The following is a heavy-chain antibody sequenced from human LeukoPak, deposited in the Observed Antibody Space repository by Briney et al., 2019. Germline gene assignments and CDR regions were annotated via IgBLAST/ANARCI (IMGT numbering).Heavy chain of an antibody. CDR2: ISGSGGST. J-gene: IGHJ4*02. CDR3: AKVTDAAYYYDSSGYYYFDY. V-gene: IGHV3-23*01. CDR1: GFTFSSYA. D-gene: IGHD3-22*01. Sequence: GGSLRLSCAASGFTFSSYAMSWVRQAPGKGLEWVSAISGSGGSTYYADPVKGRFTISRDNSKNTLYLQMNSLRAEDTAVYYCAKVTDAAYYYDSSGYYYFDYWGQGALVTVSS.